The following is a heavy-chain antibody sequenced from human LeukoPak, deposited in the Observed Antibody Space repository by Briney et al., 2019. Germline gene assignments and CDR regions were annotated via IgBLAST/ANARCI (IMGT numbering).Heavy chain of an antibody. V-gene: IGHV3-66*01. D-gene: IGHD6-13*01. CDR3: ARDLEAANTYYSDN. J-gene: IGHJ4*02. Sequence: GGSLRLSCAASGFTVGSSYMSWVRQAPGKGLEWVSIISSAGTTYYADSVKGRFTISRDNSKNTVYLQVNSLRDEDTAVYYCARDLEAANTYYSDNWGQGTMVTVSS. CDR2: ISSAGTT. CDR1: GFTVGSSY.